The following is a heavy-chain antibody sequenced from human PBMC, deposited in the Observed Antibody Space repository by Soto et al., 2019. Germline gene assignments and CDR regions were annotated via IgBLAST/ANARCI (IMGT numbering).Heavy chain of an antibody. CDR1: GGTFSSYA. J-gene: IGHJ4*02. D-gene: IGHD1-20*01. CDR3: ARVVNNWNEVYYFDY. CDR2: IIPIFGTA. V-gene: IGHV1-69*06. Sequence: SVKVSCKASGGTFSSYAISWVRQAPGQGLEWMGGIIPIFGTANYAQKFQGRVTITADKSTSTAYMELSSLRSEDTAVYYCARVVNNWNEVYYFDYWGQGTLVTVSS.